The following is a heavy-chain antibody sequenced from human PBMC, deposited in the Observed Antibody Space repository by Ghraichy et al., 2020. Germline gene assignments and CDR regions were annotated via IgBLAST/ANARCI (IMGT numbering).Heavy chain of an antibody. D-gene: IGHD2-8*02. J-gene: IGHJ4*02. CDR1: GGSVNSGAYY. V-gene: IGHV4-61*08. CDR2: VFYTGST. CDR3: ARTRDTGTYLRVFDY. Sequence: SQTLSLTCTVSGGSVNSGAYYWSWIRQPPGEGPERVGYVFYTGSTNYNPSRKSRLTISVDTSKNQISLKLRYVTAADTAVYYCARTRDTGTYLRVFDYWGQGTLVTVSS.